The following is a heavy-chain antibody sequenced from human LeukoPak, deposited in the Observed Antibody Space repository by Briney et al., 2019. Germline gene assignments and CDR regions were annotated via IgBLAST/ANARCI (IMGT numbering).Heavy chain of an antibody. CDR1: GGSISTYH. CDR3: ARGHQQLGLFDP. J-gene: IGHJ5*02. D-gene: IGHD6-13*01. V-gene: IGHV4-59*01. Sequence: PSETLSLTCTVSGGSISTYHWTWIRQPPGKGLEWIGYIFYTGSTNYNPSLKSRVTISLDTSKNQFSLKLNSVTAADTAVYYCARGHQQLGLFDPWGQGTLVTVSS. CDR2: IFYTGST.